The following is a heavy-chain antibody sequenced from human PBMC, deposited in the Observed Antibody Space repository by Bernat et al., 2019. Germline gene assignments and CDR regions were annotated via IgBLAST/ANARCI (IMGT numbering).Heavy chain of an antibody. CDR3: AARHCSNGECQFDD. J-gene: IGHJ4*02. D-gene: IGHD2-8*01. CDR2: ISNAGGTI. V-gene: IGHV3-21*01. Sequence: QLVESGGGLVKPGESLRLSCAASGFSFSTYSMNWVRQAPGKGLEWVSSISNAGGTIYYADSVRGRFTISRDNAENSLFLQMNSLRAEDTAVYYCAARHCSNGECQFDDWGQGTLVTVSS. CDR1: GFSFSTYS.